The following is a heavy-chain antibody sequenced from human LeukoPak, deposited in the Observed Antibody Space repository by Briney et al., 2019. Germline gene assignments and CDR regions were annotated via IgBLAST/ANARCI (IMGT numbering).Heavy chain of an antibody. D-gene: IGHD2-2*01. Sequence: ASVKVSCKASGYTFTSYGISWVRQAPGQGLEWMGWISAYNGNTNYAQKLQGRVTMTTDTSTSTAYMELRSLRSDDTAVYYCARVWISSTSRIHAFGIWGQGTMVTVSS. CDR2: ISAYNGNT. CDR1: GYTFTSYG. CDR3: ARVWISSTSRIHAFGI. J-gene: IGHJ3*02. V-gene: IGHV1-18*01.